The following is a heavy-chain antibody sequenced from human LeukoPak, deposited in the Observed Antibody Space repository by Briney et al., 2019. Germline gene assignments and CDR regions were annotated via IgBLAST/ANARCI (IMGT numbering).Heavy chain of an antibody. J-gene: IGHJ6*02. V-gene: IGHV4-39*07. D-gene: IGHD6-13*01. CDR3: ARDSSSWYGVLYYCYGMDV. CDR1: GGSISSSSYY. Sequence: SETLSLTCTVSGGSISSSSYYWGWIRQPPGKGLEWIGSIYYSGSTYYNPSLKSRVTISVDTSKIQFSLKLSSVTAADTAVYYCARDSSSWYGVLYYCYGMDVWGQGTTVTVSS. CDR2: IYYSGST.